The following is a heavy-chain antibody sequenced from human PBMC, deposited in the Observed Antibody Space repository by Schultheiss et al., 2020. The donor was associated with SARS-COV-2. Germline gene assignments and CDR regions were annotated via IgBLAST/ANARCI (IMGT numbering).Heavy chain of an antibody. V-gene: IGHV5-51*01. D-gene: IGHD1-20*01. Sequence: GGSLRLSCKGSGYSFTSYWIGWVRQMPGKGLEWMGIIHPGDSDTRYSPSFQGQVTISADKSISTAYLQWSSLKASDTAMYYCARHVSVTGFDYWGQGTLVIVVS. CDR3: ARHVSVTGFDY. J-gene: IGHJ4*02. CDR1: GYSFTSYW. CDR2: IHPGDSDT.